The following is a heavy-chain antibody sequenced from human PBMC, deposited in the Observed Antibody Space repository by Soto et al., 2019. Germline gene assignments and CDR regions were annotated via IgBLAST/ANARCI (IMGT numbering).Heavy chain of an antibody. CDR3: ARGSDMVLVPAATFDP. J-gene: IGHJ5*02. CDR2: IYHSGST. CDR1: GGSISIGGYS. V-gene: IGHV4-30-2*01. D-gene: IGHD2-2*01. Sequence: SDTLSLTCAVSGGSISIGGYSWSWILHPPGKGLEWIGCIYHSGSTYYNPSLKSRVTISVDRSKNQFSLKLSSVTAADTAVYYCARGSDMVLVPAATFDPWGQGTLVTVSS.